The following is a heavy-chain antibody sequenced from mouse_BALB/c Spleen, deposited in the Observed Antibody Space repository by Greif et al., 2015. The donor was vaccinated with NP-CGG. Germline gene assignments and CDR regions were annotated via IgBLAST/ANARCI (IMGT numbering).Heavy chain of an antibody. J-gene: IGHJ3*01. D-gene: IGHD2-4*01. Sequence: LVKTGASVKISCKASGYSFTGYYMHWVKQIHGKGLEWIGYISCYNGATSYNQKFKGKATFTVDTSSSTAYMQFNSLTSEDSAAYYCAREGIYYDYDGWFAYWGQGTLVTVPA. CDR3: AREGIYYDYDGWFAY. V-gene: IGHV1S34*01. CDR2: ISCYNGAT. CDR1: GYSFTGYY.